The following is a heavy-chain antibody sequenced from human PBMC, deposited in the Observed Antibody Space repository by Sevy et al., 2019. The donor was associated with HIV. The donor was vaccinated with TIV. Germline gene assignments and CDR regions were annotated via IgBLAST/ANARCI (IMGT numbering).Heavy chain of an antibody. J-gene: IGHJ4*02. CDR2: ISAYNGNT. D-gene: IGHD4-17*01. CDR3: ARDDSDYGGNSGSDY. CDR1: GYTFTSYG. Sequence: ASVKVSCKASGYTFTSYGISWVRHAPGQGLEWMGWISAYNGNTNYAQKLQGRVTMTTDTSTSPAYMELRSLRSDDTAVYYCARDDSDYGGNSGSDYWGQGTLVTVSS. V-gene: IGHV1-18*01.